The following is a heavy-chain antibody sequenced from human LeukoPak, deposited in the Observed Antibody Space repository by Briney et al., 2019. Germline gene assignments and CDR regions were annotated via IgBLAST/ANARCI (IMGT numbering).Heavy chain of an antibody. CDR2: INTNTGNP. CDR3: ARSNNDGDYLGVGFDY. CDR1: GYTFSSYA. Sequence: ASVKVSCKASGYTFSSYAMNWVRQAPGQGLEWMGWINTNTGNPTYTQGFTGRFVFSLDTSVSTAYLQISSLQAEDTAVYYCARSNNDGDYLGVGFDYWGQGTLVTVSS. V-gene: IGHV7-4-1*02. J-gene: IGHJ4*02. D-gene: IGHD4-17*01.